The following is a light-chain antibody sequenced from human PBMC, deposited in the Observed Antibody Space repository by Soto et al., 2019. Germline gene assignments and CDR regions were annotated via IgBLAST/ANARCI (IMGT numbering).Light chain of an antibody. CDR2: DTT. J-gene: IGLJ1*01. CDR1: TGAVTSGHY. Sequence: QAVVTQESSLTVSPGGTVTLTCGSSTGAVTSGHYPYWFQQKPGQAPRTLIYDTTNRHSWTPARFSGSLLGGKAALTLSGAQPEDEAEYYCLLSYNGPDVFGTGTKLTVL. V-gene: IGLV7-46*01. CDR3: LLSYNGPDV.